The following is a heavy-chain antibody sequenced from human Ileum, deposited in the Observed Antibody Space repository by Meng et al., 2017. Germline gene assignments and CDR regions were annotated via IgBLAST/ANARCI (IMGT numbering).Heavy chain of an antibody. J-gene: IGHJ4*02. D-gene: IGHD5-24*01. V-gene: IGHV4-4*02. CDR2: IYHTGST. CDR1: GGPINTSKW. Sequence: EHVQHAGHGLGNTAGALSLTCAVSGGPINTSKWWSGLSQSPGQGLEWSGEIYHTGSTTYILSLESRVTVSVAKSNNQFSLRLTSATATDTAVYYCARVSQRDGYNSANFDYWGQGALVTVSS. CDR3: ARVSQRDGYNSANFDY.